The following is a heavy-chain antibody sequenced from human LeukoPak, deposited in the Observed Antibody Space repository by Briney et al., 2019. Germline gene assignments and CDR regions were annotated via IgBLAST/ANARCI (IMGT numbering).Heavy chain of an antibody. D-gene: IGHD3-3*01. CDR2: IKQDGSEK. Sequence: GGSLRLSCAASGFTFSSYGMHWVRQAPGKGLEWVANIKQDGSEKYYVDSVKGRFTISRDNAKNSLYLQMDSLGAEDTAVYYCARDPAYDFWSGYYPYYYYYGMDVWGQGTTVTVSS. CDR1: GFTFSSYG. CDR3: ARDPAYDFWSGYYPYYYYYGMDV. J-gene: IGHJ6*02. V-gene: IGHV3-7*01.